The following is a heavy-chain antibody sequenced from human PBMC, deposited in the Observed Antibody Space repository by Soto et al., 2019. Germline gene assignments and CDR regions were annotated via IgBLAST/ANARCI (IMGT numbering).Heavy chain of an antibody. CDR3: ARGNVVAIDY. CDR2: IYHSGST. V-gene: IGHV4-30-2*01. CDR1: GGSISGGGYS. J-gene: IGHJ4*02. D-gene: IGHD2-21*01. Sequence: PSVTLCLTCAVSGGSISGGGYSWILIRQPPGKGLEWIGYIYHSGSTYYNPSLKSRVTISVDRSKNQFSLKLSSVTAADTAVYYCARGNVVAIDYWGQGTLVTVSS.